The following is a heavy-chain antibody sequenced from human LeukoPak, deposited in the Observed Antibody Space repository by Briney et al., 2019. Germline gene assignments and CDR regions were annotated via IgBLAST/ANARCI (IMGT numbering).Heavy chain of an antibody. D-gene: IGHD3-3*01. CDR2: INHSGST. J-gene: IGHJ6*03. CDR3: ARQDTIFGVRYMDV. V-gene: IGHV4-39*01. Sequence: PSETLSLTCTVSGGSISSSSYYWGWIRQPPGKGLEWIGEINHSGSTNYNPSLKSRVTISVDTSKNQFSLKLSSVTAADTAVYYCARQDTIFGVRYMDVWGKGTTVTVSS. CDR1: GGSISSSSYY.